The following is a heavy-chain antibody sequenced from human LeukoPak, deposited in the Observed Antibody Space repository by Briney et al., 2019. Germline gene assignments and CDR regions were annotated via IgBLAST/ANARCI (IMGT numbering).Heavy chain of an antibody. D-gene: IGHD2-15*01. V-gene: IGHV4-34*01. J-gene: IGHJ6*02. CDR1: GGSFSGYY. CDR2: INHSGST. Sequence: PSETLSLTCAVYGGSFSGYYWRWIRQPPGKGLEWIGEINHSGSTNYNPSLKSRVTISVDTSKNQFSLKLSSVTAADTAVYYCARASVVVVAAAKFYYYYGMDVWGQGTTVTVSS. CDR3: ARASVVVVAAAKFYYYYGMDV.